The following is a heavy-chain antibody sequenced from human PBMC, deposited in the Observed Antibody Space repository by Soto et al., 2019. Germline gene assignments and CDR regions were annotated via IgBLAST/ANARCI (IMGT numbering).Heavy chain of an antibody. CDR3: ARDYGGKNWFDP. CDR1: GGSISSGGYY. D-gene: IGHD4-17*01. CDR2: IYYSGST. J-gene: IGHJ5*02. Sequence: SETLSLTCTFSGGSISSGGYYWSWIRQHPGEGLEWIGYIYYSGSTYYNPSLKSRVTISVDTSKNQFSLKLSSVTAADTAVYYCARDYGGKNWFDPWGQGTLVTVSS. V-gene: IGHV4-31*03.